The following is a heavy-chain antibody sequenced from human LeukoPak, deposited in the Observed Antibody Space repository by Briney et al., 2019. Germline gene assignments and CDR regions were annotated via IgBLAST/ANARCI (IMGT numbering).Heavy chain of an antibody. CDR1: GFTFSSYA. V-gene: IGHV3-23*01. Sequence: PGGSLRLSRAASGFTFSSYAMSWVRQAPGKGLEWVSAISGSGGSTYYADSVKGRFTISRDNSKNTLYLQMNSLRAEDTAVYYCAKDRDFWSGYPLIFDYWGQGTLVTVSS. CDR3: AKDRDFWSGYPLIFDY. J-gene: IGHJ4*02. CDR2: ISGSGGST. D-gene: IGHD3-3*01.